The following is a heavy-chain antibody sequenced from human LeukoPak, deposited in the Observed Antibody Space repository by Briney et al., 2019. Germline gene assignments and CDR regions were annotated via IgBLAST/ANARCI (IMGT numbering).Heavy chain of an antibody. CDR2: IYYSGST. D-gene: IGHD3-16*01. CDR3: ARTLLRDTGGEFDP. CDR1: GGSISSYY. V-gene: IGHV4-59*01. J-gene: IGHJ5*02. Sequence: PSETLSLTCSVSGGSISSYYWSWIRQPPGKGLEWIGNIYYSGSTNYNPSLKSRVIILVDASKTQFSLRLRSVTAADTAVYYCARTLLRDTGGEFDPWGQGTLVTVSS.